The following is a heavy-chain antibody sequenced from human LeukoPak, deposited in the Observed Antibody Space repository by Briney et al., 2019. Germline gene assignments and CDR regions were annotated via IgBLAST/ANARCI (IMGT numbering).Heavy chain of an antibody. CDR2: IYYSGST. CDR1: GGSISSYY. J-gene: IGHJ4*02. CDR3: ATSGSYGLLDY. Sequence: SETLSLTCTVSGGSISSYYWSWIRQPPGKGLEWIGYIYYSGSTNYNPSLNSRVTISVDTSKNQFSLKLSSVTAADTAVYYCATSGSYGLLDYWGQGTLVTVSS. V-gene: IGHV4-59*01. D-gene: IGHD1-26*01.